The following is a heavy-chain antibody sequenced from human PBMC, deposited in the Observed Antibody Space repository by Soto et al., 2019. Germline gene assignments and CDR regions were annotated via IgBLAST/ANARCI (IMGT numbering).Heavy chain of an antibody. CDR2: ISSSSSTI. D-gene: IGHD6-13*01. CDR1: GFTFSSYS. Sequence: GGSLRLSCAASGFTFSSYSMNWVRQAPGKGLEWVSYISSSSSTIYYADPVKGRFTISRDNAKNSLYLQMNSLRAEDTAVYYCARGEGSSYDRLYNWFDPWGQGTLVTVSS. CDR3: ARGEGSSYDRLYNWFDP. J-gene: IGHJ5*02. V-gene: IGHV3-48*01.